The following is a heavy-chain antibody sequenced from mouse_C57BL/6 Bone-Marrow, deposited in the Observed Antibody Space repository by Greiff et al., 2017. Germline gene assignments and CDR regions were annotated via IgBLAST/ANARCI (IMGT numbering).Heavy chain of an antibody. CDR1: GYTFTDYY. D-gene: IGHD1-1*01. J-gene: IGHJ2*01. CDR2: INPNNGGT. CDR3: ARYGSSYDYFDY. V-gene: IGHV1-26*01. Sequence: EVKLQQSGPELVKPGASVKISCKASGYTFTDYYMNWVKQSHGKSLEWIGDINPNNGGTSYNQKFKGKATLTVDKSSSTAYMELRSLTSEDSAVYYCARYGSSYDYFDYWGQGTTLTVSS.